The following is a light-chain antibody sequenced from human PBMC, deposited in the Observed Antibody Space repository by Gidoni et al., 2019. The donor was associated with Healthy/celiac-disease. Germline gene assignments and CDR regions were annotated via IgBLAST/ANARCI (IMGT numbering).Light chain of an antibody. J-gene: IGKJ4*01. CDR2: GAS. CDR3: HQYGSSPLT. V-gene: IGKV3-20*01. CDR1: QSVSSSY. Sequence: EMVLTQSPGTLSLSPGERATLSCRASQSVSSSYLAWYQQKPGQAPRLLIYGASSRATGIPDRFSGSESGTDFTLTINRLEPEDSAVYYCHQYGSSPLTFGGGTKVEIK.